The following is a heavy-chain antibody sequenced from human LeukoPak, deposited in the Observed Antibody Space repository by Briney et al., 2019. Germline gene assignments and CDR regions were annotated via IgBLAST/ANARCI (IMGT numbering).Heavy chain of an antibody. CDR2: ISSSGSTI. Sequence: GGSLRLSCAASGFTFSSYEMNWVRQAPGKGLEWVADISSSGSTIYYADSVKGRFTISRDNAKNSLYLQMNSLRAEDTAVYYCATLGVLRYFDWNDYWGQGTLVTVSS. CDR1: GFTFSSYE. CDR3: ATLGVLRYFDWNDY. D-gene: IGHD3-9*01. V-gene: IGHV3-48*03. J-gene: IGHJ4*02.